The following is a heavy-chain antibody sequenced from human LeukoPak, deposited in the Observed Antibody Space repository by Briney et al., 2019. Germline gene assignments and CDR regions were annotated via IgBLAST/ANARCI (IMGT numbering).Heavy chain of an antibody. CDR1: GGTFSSYA. D-gene: IGHD3-16*01. J-gene: IGHJ4*02. CDR3: ARGLGPGEYYFDY. CDR2: IIPIFGTA. V-gene: IGHV1-69*05. Sequence: SVKVSCKASGGTFSSYAISWVRQAPGQGLEWMGGIIPIFGTANYAQKFQGRVTITTDDSTSTAYMELSSLRSEGTAVYYCARGLGPGEYYFDYWGQGTLVTVSS.